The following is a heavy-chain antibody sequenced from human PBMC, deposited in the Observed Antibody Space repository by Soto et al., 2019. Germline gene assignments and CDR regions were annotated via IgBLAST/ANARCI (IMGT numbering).Heavy chain of an antibody. Sequence: QVQLQESGPGLVKPSGTLSLTCTVSSGSISNYYWSWIRQPPGKGLEWIGYIYYSGSTNYNPSLKSRVTISVDTSKNQFSLKMSSVTAADTAVYFCARHLRSNVWFDNWGQGTLVTVSS. D-gene: IGHD2-21*01. CDR3: ARHLRSNVWFDN. V-gene: IGHV4-59*08. CDR2: IYYSGST. CDR1: SGSISNYY. J-gene: IGHJ4*02.